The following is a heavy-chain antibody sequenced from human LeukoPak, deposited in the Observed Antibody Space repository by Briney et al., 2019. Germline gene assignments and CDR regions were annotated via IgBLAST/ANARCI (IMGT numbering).Heavy chain of an antibody. J-gene: IGHJ4*02. D-gene: IGHD3-22*01. V-gene: IGHV4-34*01. Sequence: SGTLSLTCTDHGGSFSGYYGSWIRQPPGKGLEWIWDIKYRENHDSNPSLKSRVTMSLHTYKKLLDLKLTSMNDPDTGVYYCARGGYYDTSGFYNSWGQGTLVSVSS. CDR2: IKYRENH. CDR1: GGSFSGYY. CDR3: ARGGYYDTSGFYNS.